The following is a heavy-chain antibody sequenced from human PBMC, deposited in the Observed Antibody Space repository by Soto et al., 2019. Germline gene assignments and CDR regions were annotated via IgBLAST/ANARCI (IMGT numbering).Heavy chain of an antibody. CDR3: ARGKDGRRAGTYYFDMDV. V-gene: IGHV3-7*01. D-gene: IGHD1-1*01. CDR2: IKQDGSEK. Sequence: GGSLRLSCAASGFSFRDYWVTWVRQAPGKGLDWVANIKQDGSEKYYLDSLKGRFTVSRDNAKNSVYLLMNSLRAEDTAVYYCARGKDGRRAGTYYFDMDVWGKGTTVTVSS. CDR1: GFSFRDYW. J-gene: IGHJ6*03.